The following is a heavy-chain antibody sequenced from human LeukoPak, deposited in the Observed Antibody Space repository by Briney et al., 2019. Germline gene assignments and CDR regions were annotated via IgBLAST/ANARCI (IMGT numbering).Heavy chain of an antibody. D-gene: IGHD7-27*01. J-gene: IGHJ4*02. Sequence: ASVKVSCKASGYTFTGYYMHWVRQAPGQGLEWMGWINPNSGGTNYAQKFQGRVTMTRDTSISTAYMELSRLRSDDTAVYYCARDRGNPANWGFDYWGQGTLVTVSS. CDR2: INPNSGGT. CDR1: GYTFTGYY. V-gene: IGHV1-2*02. CDR3: ARDRGNPANWGFDY.